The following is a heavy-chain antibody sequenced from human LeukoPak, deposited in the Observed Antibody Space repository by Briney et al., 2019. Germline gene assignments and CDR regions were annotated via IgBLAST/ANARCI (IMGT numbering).Heavy chain of an antibody. D-gene: IGHD3-3*01. V-gene: IGHV1-18*01. Sequence: ASVKVSCKASGYTFTSYGMSWVRQAPGQGLEWMGWISAYNGNTNYAQKLQGRVTITTDTSTSTAYMELRSLRSDDTAVYYCARAHYDFWSGYYYYYYGMDVWGQGTTVTVSS. J-gene: IGHJ6*02. CDR3: ARAHYDFWSGYYYYYYGMDV. CDR1: GYTFTSYG. CDR2: ISAYNGNT.